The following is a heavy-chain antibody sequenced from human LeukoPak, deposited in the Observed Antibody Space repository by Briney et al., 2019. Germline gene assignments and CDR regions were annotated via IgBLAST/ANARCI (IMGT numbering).Heavy chain of an antibody. V-gene: IGHV4-34*01. Sequence: SETLSLTCAVYGGSFSGYYWSWIRQPPGKGLEWIGEINHSGSTNYNPSLKSRVTISVDTSKNQFFLRLSSVTAADTAVFYCARGSSSGYFDYWGQGTVVTVSS. CDR3: ARGSSSGYFDY. D-gene: IGHD6-13*01. CDR1: GGSFSGYY. CDR2: INHSGST. J-gene: IGHJ4*02.